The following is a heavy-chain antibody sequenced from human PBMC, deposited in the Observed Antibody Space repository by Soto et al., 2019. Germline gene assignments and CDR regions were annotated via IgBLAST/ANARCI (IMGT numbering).Heavy chain of an antibody. V-gene: IGHV3-48*01. CDR2: ISSSSIAI. D-gene: IGHD6-13*01. J-gene: IGHJ4*02. Sequence: EVQLVESGGGLIQHGGSLRLSCTASGFTFSSSSMNWVRQAPGKGLEWVSYISSSSIAIYYADSVKGRFTISRDNAKNSLYLQMNSLRAEDTAVYYCARLRGSSNWETPSWGQGTLVTVSS. CDR1: GFTFSSSS. CDR3: ARLRGSSNWETPS.